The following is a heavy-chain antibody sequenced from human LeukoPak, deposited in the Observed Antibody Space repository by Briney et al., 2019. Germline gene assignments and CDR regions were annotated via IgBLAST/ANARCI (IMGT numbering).Heavy chain of an antibody. CDR3: ASGSGYSSSWWFDP. CDR2: INPNSGGT. CDR1: GYTFTGYY. Sequence: ASVKVSCKASGYTFTGYYMHWVRQAPGQGLEWMGWINPNSGGTNYAQKFQGRVTMTRDTSIGTVYMELSRLRSDDTAVYYCASGSGYSSSWWFDPWGQGTLVTVSS. J-gene: IGHJ5*02. D-gene: IGHD6-13*01. V-gene: IGHV1-2*02.